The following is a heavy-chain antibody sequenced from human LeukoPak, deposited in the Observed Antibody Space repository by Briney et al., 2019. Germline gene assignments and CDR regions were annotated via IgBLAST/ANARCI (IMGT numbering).Heavy chain of an antibody. V-gene: IGHV1-69*05. Sequence: SSVKVSCKASGGTFSSYAISWVRQAPGQGLEWMGRIIPIFGTANYAQKFQGRVTITTDESTSTAYMGLSSLRSEETAVYYCAISPPPYYYMDVWGKGTTVTVSS. CDR2: IIPIFGTA. J-gene: IGHJ6*03. CDR3: AISPPPYYYMDV. CDR1: GGTFSSYA.